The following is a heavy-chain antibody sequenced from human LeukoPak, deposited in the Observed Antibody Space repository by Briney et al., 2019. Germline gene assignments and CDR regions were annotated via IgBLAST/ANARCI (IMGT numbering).Heavy chain of an antibody. CDR2: IYDSGRT. Sequence: SQTLSLTCTVSGDSVSTTDYYWTWIRQPPGRGLEWIGYIYDSGRTYYDPPLKSRVTISVDTSNNQVSLKLRSVTAADTAVYYCARVGYCSSASCYSPGAFDIWGQGTMVTVFS. CDR3: ARVGYCSSASCYSPGAFDI. CDR1: GDSVSTTDYY. J-gene: IGHJ3*02. V-gene: IGHV4-30-4*01. D-gene: IGHD2-2*01.